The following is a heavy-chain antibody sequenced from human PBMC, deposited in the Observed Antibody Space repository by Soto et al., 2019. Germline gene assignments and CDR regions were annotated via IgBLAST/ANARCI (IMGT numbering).Heavy chain of an antibody. J-gene: IGHJ6*02. D-gene: IGHD3-10*01. CDR3: ARVGTMVRGVNYYYYGMDV. CDR2: ISYDGSNK. V-gene: IGHV3-30-3*01. Sequence: GGSLRLSCAASGFTFSSYAMHWVRQAPGKGLEWVAVISYDGSNKYYADSVKGRFTISRDNSKNTLYLQMNSLRAEDTAVYYCARVGTMVRGVNYYYYGMDVWGQGTTITVSS. CDR1: GFTFSSYA.